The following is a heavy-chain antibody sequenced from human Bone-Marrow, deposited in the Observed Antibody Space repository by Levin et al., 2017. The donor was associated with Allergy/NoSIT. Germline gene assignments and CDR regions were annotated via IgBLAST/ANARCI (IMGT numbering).Heavy chain of an antibody. Sequence: PGGSLRLSCEASGFTFSIYEMSWVRQAPGKGLEWVSTIKSGGDISHYADSVKGRFTISRDNSKNTLYLQMNSLGAEDTAVYYCVKRTGWPYVFVYWGQGTLVTVST. D-gene: IGHD2-8*02. CDR2: IKSGGDIS. CDR3: VKRTGWPYVFVY. V-gene: IGHV3-23*01. CDR1: GFTFSIYE. J-gene: IGHJ4*02.